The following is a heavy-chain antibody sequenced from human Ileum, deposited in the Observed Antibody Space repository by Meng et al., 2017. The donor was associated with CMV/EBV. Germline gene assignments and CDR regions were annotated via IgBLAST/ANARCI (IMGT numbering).Heavy chain of an antibody. CDR2: INTDGTNI. Sequence: GGSLRLSCAASGFSFSRYWMHWVRQAPGKGLEWASRINTDGTNIGYADSVKGRFTISRDNAENTMYLQMNSLRGEDTAVYYCAKDSVNIAAAGPFDYWGQGTLVTVSS. CDR3: AKDSVNIAAAGPFDY. D-gene: IGHD6-13*01. V-gene: IGHV3-74*01. J-gene: IGHJ4*02. CDR1: GFSFSRYW.